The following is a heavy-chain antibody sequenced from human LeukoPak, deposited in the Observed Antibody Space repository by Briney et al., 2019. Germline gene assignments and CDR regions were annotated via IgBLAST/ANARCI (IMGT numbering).Heavy chain of an antibody. D-gene: IGHD4/OR15-4a*01. V-gene: IGHV4-39*07. CDR3: ARRAGAYSHPYDY. J-gene: IGHJ4*02. CDR1: GSSISSSSYY. CDR2: IYYSGST. Sequence: PSETLSLTCTVSGSSISSSSYYWGWVRQPPGKGLEWIGSIYYSGSTYYNPSLKSRVTISVDTSKKQFSLKLSSVTAADTAVYYCARRAGAYSHPYDYWGQGTLVTVSS.